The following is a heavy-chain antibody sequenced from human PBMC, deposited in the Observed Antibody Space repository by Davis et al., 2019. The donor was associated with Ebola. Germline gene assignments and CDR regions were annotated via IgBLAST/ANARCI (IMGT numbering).Heavy chain of an antibody. CDR1: GYTFTSYD. J-gene: IGHJ6*02. D-gene: IGHD3-10*01. V-gene: IGHV1-69*04. CDR2: IIPILGIA. Sequence: SVKVSCKASGYTFTSYDINWVRQATGQGLEWMGRIIPILGIANYAQKFQGRVTITADKSTSTAYMELSSLRSDDTAVYYCARDRDGSGSYSYYGMDVWGQGTTVTVSS. CDR3: ARDRDGSGSYSYYGMDV.